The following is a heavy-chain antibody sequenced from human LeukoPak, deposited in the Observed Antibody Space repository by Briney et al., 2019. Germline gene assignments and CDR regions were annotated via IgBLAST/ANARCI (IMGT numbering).Heavy chain of an antibody. CDR2: IYYSGST. CDR3: ARGDCYDSSGYYYH. D-gene: IGHD3-22*01. CDR1: GGSISSGDYY. Sequence: PSETLSLTCTVSGGSISSGDYYWSWIRQPPGKGLEWIGFIYYSGSTSYNPSLKSRVTISLDTSKNYFSLKLTSVTAADTAMYYCARGDCYDSSGYYYHWGQGTLVTVSS. V-gene: IGHV4-30-4*08. J-gene: IGHJ5*02.